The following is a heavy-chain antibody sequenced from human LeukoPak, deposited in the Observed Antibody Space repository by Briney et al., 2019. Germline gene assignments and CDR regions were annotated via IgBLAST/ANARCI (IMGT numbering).Heavy chain of an antibody. D-gene: IGHD4-17*01. J-gene: IGHJ3*02. CDR2: IYWDDDK. CDR3: ARTTVTTAFHI. CDR1: GVSLSTSGVG. Sequence: SGPTLVKPTQTLTXTCTFSGVSLSTSGVGVGWIHQPPGKALEWLALIYWDDDKRYSPSLKSRLTITKDTSKNQVVLTMTNMDPVDTATYYCARTTVTTAFHIWGQGTMVTVSS. V-gene: IGHV2-5*02.